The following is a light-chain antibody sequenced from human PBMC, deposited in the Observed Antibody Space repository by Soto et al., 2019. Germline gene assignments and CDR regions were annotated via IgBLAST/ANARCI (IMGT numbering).Light chain of an antibody. V-gene: IGLV2-8*01. J-gene: IGLJ1*01. CDR2: EVV. CDR3: SSYAGSLYV. Sequence: QSVLTQPPSASGSPGQSVTISCTGTSSDVGGYNYVSWYQQHPGKAPKLMIYEVVKRPSGVPDRFSGSKSGNTASLTVSGLQAEDGADYYCSSYAGSLYVFGTGTKVTVL. CDR1: SSDVGGYNY.